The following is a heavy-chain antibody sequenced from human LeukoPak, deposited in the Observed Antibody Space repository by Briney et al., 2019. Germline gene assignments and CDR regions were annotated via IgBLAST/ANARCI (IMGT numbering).Heavy chain of an antibody. CDR3: AVPPYYYDSSGSNGLDY. J-gene: IGHJ4*02. D-gene: IGHD3-22*01. V-gene: IGHV3-30*03. Sequence: GGSLRLSCAASGFTFSSYGMHWVRQAPGKGLEWVAVISYDGSNKYYADSVKGRFTISRDNSKNTLYLQMNSLRAEDTAVYYCAVPPYYYDSSGSNGLDYWGQGTLVTVSS. CDR2: ISYDGSNK. CDR1: GFTFSSYG.